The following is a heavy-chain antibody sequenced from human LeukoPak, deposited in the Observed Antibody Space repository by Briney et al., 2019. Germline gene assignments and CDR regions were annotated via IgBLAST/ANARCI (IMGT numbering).Heavy chain of an antibody. V-gene: IGHV3-66*01. J-gene: IGHJ4*02. CDR1: GFTVSANY. Sequence: PGGSLRLSCAASGFTVSANYMSWVRQAPGKGLEWVPVLYAGGNTYYADSVKGRFTISRDNSRNTVYLQMNSLRAEDTAVYYCAREGSGYGDHYFDLWGQGTLVTVSS. D-gene: IGHD4-17*01. CDR2: LYAGGNT. CDR3: AREGSGYGDHYFDL.